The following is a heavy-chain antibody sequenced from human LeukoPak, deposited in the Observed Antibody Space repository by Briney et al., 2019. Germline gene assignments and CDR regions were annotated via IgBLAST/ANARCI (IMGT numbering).Heavy chain of an antibody. J-gene: IGHJ4*02. D-gene: IGHD6-19*01. CDR3: ARVTSGWYVEDLEGDDY. CDR2: IKQDGNEK. CDR1: GFRFNTYW. Sequence: GGSLRLSCAASGFRFNTYWMSWVRQAPGKGLEWVANIKQDGNEKYYADSVKGRFTISRDNGKNSLDLQMNSLRSEDTAVYYCARVTSGWYVEDLEGDDYWGQGTLVTVSS. V-gene: IGHV3-7*03.